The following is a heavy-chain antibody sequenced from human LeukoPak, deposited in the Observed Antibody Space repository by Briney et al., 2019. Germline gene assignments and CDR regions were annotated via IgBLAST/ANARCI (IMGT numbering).Heavy chain of an antibody. V-gene: IGHV1-2*02. CDR2: INPNSGGT. Sequence: ASVKVSCKASGYTFTGYYMHWGRQAPGQGLEWMGWINPNSGGTSYAQKFQGRVTMTRDTYISTAYMELSRLRSDDTAVYYCARGGPYCSGGSCYGNNWFDPWGQGTLVTVSS. CDR1: GYTFTGYY. CDR3: ARGGPYCSGGSCYGNNWFDP. D-gene: IGHD2-15*01. J-gene: IGHJ5*02.